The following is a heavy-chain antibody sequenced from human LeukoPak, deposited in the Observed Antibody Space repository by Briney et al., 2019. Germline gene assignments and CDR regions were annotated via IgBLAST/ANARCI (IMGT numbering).Heavy chain of an antibody. CDR1: GGSISSYY. Sequence: PSETLSLTCTVSGGSISSYYWSWIRQPPGKGLEWIGYIYYSGSTNYNPSLKSRVTISVDTSKNQFSLKLSSVTAADTAVYYCARHRAGAGKYFDYWGQGTLVTVSS. CDR3: ARHRAGAGKYFDY. V-gene: IGHV4-59*08. CDR2: IYYSGST. D-gene: IGHD1-26*01. J-gene: IGHJ4*02.